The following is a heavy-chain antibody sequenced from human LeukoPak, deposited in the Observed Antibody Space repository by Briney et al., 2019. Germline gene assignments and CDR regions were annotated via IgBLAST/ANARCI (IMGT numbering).Heavy chain of an antibody. CDR1: GFTFSSYA. D-gene: IGHD3-22*01. CDR2: ISSSTDTT. V-gene: IGHV3-23*01. CDR3: ARDEYYYDKAFDY. Sequence: GGSLRLSCAASGFTFSSYALTWVRQAPGKGLECVSYISSSTDTTFYADSVKGRFTISRDNSKNTLYLQMNSLRAEDTAVYYCARDEYYYDKAFDYWGQGTLVTVSS. J-gene: IGHJ4*02.